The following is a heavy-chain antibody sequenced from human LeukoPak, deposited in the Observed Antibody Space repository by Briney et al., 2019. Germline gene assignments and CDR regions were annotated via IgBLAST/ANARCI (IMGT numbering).Heavy chain of an antibody. J-gene: IGHJ4*02. D-gene: IGHD2-15*01. CDR2: INHSGST. Sequence: PGGSLRLSCAASGFTFSSYWMTWIRQPPGKGLEWIGDINHSGSTNYNPSLKSRVTISVDTSKNQFSLNLNSVTAADTAVYYCARGGGRDFDYWGQGTLVTVSS. V-gene: IGHV4-34*01. CDR3: ARGGGRDFDY. CDR1: GFTFSSYW.